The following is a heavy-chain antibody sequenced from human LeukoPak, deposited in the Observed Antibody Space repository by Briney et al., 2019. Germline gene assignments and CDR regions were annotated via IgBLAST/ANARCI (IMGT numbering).Heavy chain of an antibody. J-gene: IGHJ4*02. D-gene: IGHD6-19*01. CDR1: GFTFSNYA. CDR3: AKDMQIAVAPFDY. V-gene: IGHV3-23*01. Sequence: PGGSLRLSCAASGFTFSNYAMSWARQAPGKGLEWVSAISGSGGSTYHAASVKGRFTISRDNSKNTVYLQMNSLGAEDTAIYYCAKDMQIAVAPFDYWGQGTLVTVSS. CDR2: ISGSGGST.